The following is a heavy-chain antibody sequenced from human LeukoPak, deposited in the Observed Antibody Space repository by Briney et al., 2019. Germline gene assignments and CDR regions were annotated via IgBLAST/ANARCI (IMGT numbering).Heavy chain of an antibody. CDR1: GYTFTSYD. Sequence: ASVKVSCKASGYTFTSYDINWVRQAPGQGLEWMGGIIPIFGTANYAQKFQGRVTITADESTSTAYMELSSLRSEDTAVYYCARLHQLLGWFQHWGQGTLVTVSS. CDR3: ARLHQLLGWFQH. V-gene: IGHV1-69*13. CDR2: IIPIFGTA. D-gene: IGHD2-2*01. J-gene: IGHJ1*01.